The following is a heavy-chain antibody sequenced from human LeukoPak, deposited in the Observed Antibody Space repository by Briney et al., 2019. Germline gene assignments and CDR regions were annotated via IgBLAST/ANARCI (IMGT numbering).Heavy chain of an antibody. CDR3: ARVDDLDAFDI. Sequence: GGSLRLSCAASEFTFSRYWMHWVRQVPGKGLVWVSRINSDGSSTSYADSVKGRFTIFRDNSKNALFLQINSLRPEDTAMYYCARVDDLDAFDIWGQGTLVTVSS. CDR1: EFTFSRYW. D-gene: IGHD2-2*03. J-gene: IGHJ3*02. CDR2: INSDGSST. V-gene: IGHV3-74*01.